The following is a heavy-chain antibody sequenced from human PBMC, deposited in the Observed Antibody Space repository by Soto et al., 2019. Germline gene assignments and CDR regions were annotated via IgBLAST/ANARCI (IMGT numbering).Heavy chain of an antibody. CDR3: AMVDVYVTPSPQDV. CDR2: INTYNGNT. D-gene: IGHD3-16*01. V-gene: IGHV1-18*01. J-gene: IGHJ6*02. Sequence: QVKLVQSGAEVKNPGASVKVSCKASGYTFTRYGIGWARQAPGQGLEWMGWINTYNGNTHYAQNVQGRVTLITDTSTSTAYMELRSLRSNDPAIYYCAMVDVYVTPSPQDVWGQGTTVIVSS. CDR1: GYTFTRYG.